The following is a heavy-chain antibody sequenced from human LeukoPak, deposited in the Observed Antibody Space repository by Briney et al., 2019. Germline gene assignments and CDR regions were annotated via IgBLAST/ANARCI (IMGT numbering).Heavy chain of an antibody. V-gene: IGHV4-31*03. CDR2: IYYSGST. Sequence: SQTLSLTCTVSGGSISSGGYYWSWIRQHPGKGLEWIGYIYYSGSTYYNPSLKSRVTISVDTSKNQFSLKLSSVTAADTAVYYCARVVRLTTVTSFDYWGQGTLVTVSS. CDR3: ARVVRLTTVTSFDY. J-gene: IGHJ4*02. D-gene: IGHD4-17*01. CDR1: GGSISSGGYY.